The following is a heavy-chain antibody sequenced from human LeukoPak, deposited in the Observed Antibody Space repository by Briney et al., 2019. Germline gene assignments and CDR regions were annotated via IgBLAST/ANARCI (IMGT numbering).Heavy chain of an antibody. CDR2: IKHDVSEK. CDR3: ARDTNSWHSAYCDH. V-gene: IGHV3-7*01. D-gene: IGHD6-13*01. J-gene: IGHJ4*02. CDR1: GFTFSSYW. Sequence: TGGSLRLSCVASGFTFSSYWMSWVRQAPGKGLEWVATIKHDVSEKYYVDSVKGRFTISRDNAKNSLYLQMNSLRAEDTAVYYCARDTNSWHSAYCDHWGQGTLVTVSS.